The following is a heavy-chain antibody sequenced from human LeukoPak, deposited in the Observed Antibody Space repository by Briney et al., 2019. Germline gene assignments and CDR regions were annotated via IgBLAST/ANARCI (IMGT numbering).Heavy chain of an antibody. D-gene: IGHD3-16*01. CDR3: TRGAGWLIDY. V-gene: IGHV4-59*01. J-gene: IGHJ4*02. CDR2: IHNSGTS. CDR1: DDSISDYY. Sequence: SETLSLTCTVSDDSISDYYRGWIRQPPGKGLEWIGYIHNSGTSTYNLSLKSRVTISADTSKNQFSLKLNFMTTADTAVYYCTRGAGWLIDYWGQGILVTVSS.